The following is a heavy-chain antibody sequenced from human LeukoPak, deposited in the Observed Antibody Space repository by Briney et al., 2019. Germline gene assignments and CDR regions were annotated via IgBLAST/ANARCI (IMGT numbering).Heavy chain of an antibody. CDR1: GFTFSTYN. Sequence: GGSLRLSCTASGFTFSTYNMNWIRQAPGKGLEWVSYISRDSTTYNAGSVRGRFTISRDNAKNSVYLQMNSLRAEDTAVYYCAREGRSGSCDEYWGQGTLVTVSS. V-gene: IGHV3-48*01. J-gene: IGHJ4*02. CDR3: AREGRSGSCDEY. CDR2: ISRDSTT. D-gene: IGHD1-26*01.